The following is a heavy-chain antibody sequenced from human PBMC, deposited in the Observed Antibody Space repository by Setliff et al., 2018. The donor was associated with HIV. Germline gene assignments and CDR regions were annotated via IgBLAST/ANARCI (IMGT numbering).Heavy chain of an antibody. CDR2: IYHNGIT. Sequence: PSETLSLTCGVSGYSISSGYYWGWIRQPPGKGLEWIGSIYHNGITYYNPSLKSRVTISVDTSQNQFSLKLSSVTAADTAIYYCARVQRDSSGVVFFDYWGQGTLVTVSS. CDR1: GYSISSGYY. CDR3: ARVQRDSSGVVFFDY. V-gene: IGHV4-38-2*01. J-gene: IGHJ4*02. D-gene: IGHD3-22*01.